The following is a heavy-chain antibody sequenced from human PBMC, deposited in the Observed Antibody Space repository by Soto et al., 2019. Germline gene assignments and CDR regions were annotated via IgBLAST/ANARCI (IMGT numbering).Heavy chain of an antibody. J-gene: IGHJ6*03. D-gene: IGHD2-2*01. CDR3: ARLGYCSSTSCLYYYYYYMDV. CDR1: GGSISSSSYY. CDR2: IYYSGST. V-gene: IGHV4-39*01. Sequence: QLQLQESGPGLVKPSETLSLTCTVSGGSISSSSYYWGWIRQPPGKGLEWIGSIYYSGSTYYNPSLKGRVTLAVDTSKNQFSLKLSSVTAADTAVYYCARLGYCSSTSCLYYYYYYMDVWGKGTTVTVSS.